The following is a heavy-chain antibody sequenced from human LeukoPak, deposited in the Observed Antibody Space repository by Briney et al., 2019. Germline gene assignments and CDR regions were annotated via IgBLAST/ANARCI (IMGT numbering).Heavy chain of an antibody. V-gene: IGHV3-43*01. J-gene: IGHJ1*01. D-gene: IGHD2-2*01. CDR3: AKDIWPLVSSTPGH. CDR1: GFTFDDYT. CDR2: ISWDGGST. Sequence: GGSLRLSCAASGFTFDDYTMHWVRQAPGKGLEWVSLISWDGGSTYCADSVKGRFTISRDNSKNSLYLQMNSLRTEDTALYYCAKDIWPLVSSTPGHWGQGTLVTVSS.